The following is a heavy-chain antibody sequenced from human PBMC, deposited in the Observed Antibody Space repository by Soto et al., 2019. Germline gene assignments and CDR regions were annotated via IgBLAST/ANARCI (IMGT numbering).Heavy chain of an antibody. CDR2: INPNSGGT. CDR3: AREDTVTLAYGMDV. J-gene: IGHJ6*02. CDR1: GYTFTGYY. Sequence: AVKVSCKASGYTFTGYYMHWVRQAPGQGLEWMGWINPNSGGTNYAQKFQGWVTMTRDPSISTAYMELSRLRSGDPAVYYCAREDTVTLAYGMDVWGQGTTVTVSS. V-gene: IGHV1-2*04. D-gene: IGHD4-17*01.